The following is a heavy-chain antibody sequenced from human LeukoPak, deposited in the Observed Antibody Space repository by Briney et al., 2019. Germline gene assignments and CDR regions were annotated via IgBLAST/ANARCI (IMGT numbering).Heavy chain of an antibody. Sequence: SVKVSCKVSGGTFSSYAISWVRQAPGQGLEWMGGIIPIFGTTNYAQKFQGRATITADKSTSTAYMELRSLRSEDTAVYYCARDRTGIDILTGYHYFDYWGRGTLVTVSS. J-gene: IGHJ4*02. CDR1: GGTFSSYA. CDR3: ARDRTGIDILTGYHYFDY. CDR2: IIPIFGTT. D-gene: IGHD3-9*01. V-gene: IGHV1-69*06.